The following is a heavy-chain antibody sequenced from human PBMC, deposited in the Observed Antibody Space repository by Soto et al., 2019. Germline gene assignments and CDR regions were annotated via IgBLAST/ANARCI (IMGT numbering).Heavy chain of an antibody. V-gene: IGHV3-23*01. CDR3: AKSPQPSLYCSSTSCYRAPLDY. CDR2: ISGSGGST. CDR1: GFTFSSYA. Sequence: EVQLLESGGGLVQPGGSLRLSCAASGFTFSSYAMSWVRQAPGKGLEWVSAISGSGGSTYYADSVKGRFTISRDNSKNTLYLQMNSLRAEDTAVYYCAKSPQPSLYCSSTSCYRAPLDYWGQGTLVTVSS. D-gene: IGHD2-2*01. J-gene: IGHJ4*02.